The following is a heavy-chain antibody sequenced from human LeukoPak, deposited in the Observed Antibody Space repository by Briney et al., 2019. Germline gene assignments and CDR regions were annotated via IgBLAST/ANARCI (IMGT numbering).Heavy chain of an antibody. CDR2: IDWDDDK. J-gene: IGHJ4*02. CDR1: GFSLSTRGMC. Sequence: SGPTLVNPTQTLTLTCTFSGFSLSTRGMCVSWIRQPPGKALEWLARIDWDDDKYYSTSLKTRLTISKDTSKNQVVLTMTNMDPVDTATYYCARMGDYGGNSYFDYWGQGTLVTVSS. D-gene: IGHD4-23*01. V-gene: IGHV2-70*11. CDR3: ARMGDYGGNSYFDY.